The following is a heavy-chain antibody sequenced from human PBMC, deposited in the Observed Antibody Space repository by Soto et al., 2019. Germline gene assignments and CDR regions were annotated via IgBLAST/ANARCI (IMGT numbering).Heavy chain of an antibody. CDR1: GFTFSTYA. CDR2: ISDSGGST. CDR3: AREYGSGSYYTGY. D-gene: IGHD3-10*01. V-gene: IGHV3-23*01. J-gene: IGHJ4*02. Sequence: PGGSLRLSCAASGFTFSTYAMNWVRQAPGEGLEWVSVISDSGGSTYYADSVKGRFTISRDNSKNTLYLQMNSLRAEDTAVYYCAREYGSGSYYTGYWGQGTLVTVSS.